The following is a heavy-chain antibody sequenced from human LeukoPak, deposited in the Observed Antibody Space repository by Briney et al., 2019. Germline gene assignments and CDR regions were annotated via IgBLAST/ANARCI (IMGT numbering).Heavy chain of an antibody. D-gene: IGHD3-10*01. CDR1: GDSINTYY. CDR2: IYYRVTS. J-gene: IGHJ4*02. Sequence: SETLSLTCTVSGDSINTYYWSWIRQPPGKGLEWIGYIYYRVTSDYNPSLKSRVTMSVDMSTSQISLKLSSVTAADTAVYYCARAVGGDGSGGLWGPGTLVTVSS. CDR3: ARAVGGDGSGGL. V-gene: IGHV4-59*01.